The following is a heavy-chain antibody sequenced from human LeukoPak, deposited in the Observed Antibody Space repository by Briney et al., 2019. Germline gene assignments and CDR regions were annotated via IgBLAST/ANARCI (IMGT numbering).Heavy chain of an antibody. CDR2: ISGSDGTT. V-gene: IGHV3-23*01. CDR3: ASQPRN. Sequence: PGGSLRLSCAASGFTFSSYALSWVRQAPGKGLEWVSSISGSDGTTYYADSVKGRFTISRDNAKNSLYLQMNSLRAEDTAVYYCASQPRNWGQGTLVTVSS. CDR1: GFTFSSYA. J-gene: IGHJ4*02.